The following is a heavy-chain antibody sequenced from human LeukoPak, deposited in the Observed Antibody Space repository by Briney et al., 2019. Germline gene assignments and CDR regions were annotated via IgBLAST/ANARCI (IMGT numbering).Heavy chain of an antibody. V-gene: IGHV4-34*01. CDR3: ARAGGYDLSFDP. CDR1: GGSFSGYY. CDR2: INHSGST. J-gene: IGHJ5*02. Sequence: PSETLSLTCAVYGGSFSGYYWSWIRQPPGKGLEWIGEINHSGSTNYNPPLKSRVTISVDTSKNQFSLKLSSVTAADTAVYYCARAGGYDLSFDPWGQGTLVTVSS. D-gene: IGHD5-12*01.